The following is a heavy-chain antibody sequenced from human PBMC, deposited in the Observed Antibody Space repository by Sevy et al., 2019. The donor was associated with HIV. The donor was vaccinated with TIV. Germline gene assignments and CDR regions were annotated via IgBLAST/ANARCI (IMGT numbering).Heavy chain of an antibody. CDR3: ARGGYYYDNATYYALDS. Sequence: GGSLRLSCAATGFTFSNYAMHWVRQAPGKGMEWVAIIWSDGAYQYHGDSVKGRFTISRDNSKNTLYLQMNNVRVEDTAVYYCARGGYYYDNATYYALDSWGQGTLVTVSS. V-gene: IGHV3-33*01. J-gene: IGHJ4*02. CDR2: IWSDGAYQ. CDR1: GFTFSNYA. D-gene: IGHD3-22*01.